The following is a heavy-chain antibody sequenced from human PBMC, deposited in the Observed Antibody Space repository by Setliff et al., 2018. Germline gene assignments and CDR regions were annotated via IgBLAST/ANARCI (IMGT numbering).Heavy chain of an antibody. CDR1: GGSFSGYY. CDR2: INHSGST. V-gene: IGHV4-34*01. CDR3: ARGDRYSSGWGLDY. J-gene: IGHJ4*02. D-gene: IGHD6-19*01. Sequence: SETLSLTCAVYGGSFSGYYWSWIRQPPGKGLEWIGEINHSGSTNYNPSIKSRVTISVDTSKNQFSLKLSSVTAADTAVYYCARGDRYSSGWGLDYWGQGTLVTVAS.